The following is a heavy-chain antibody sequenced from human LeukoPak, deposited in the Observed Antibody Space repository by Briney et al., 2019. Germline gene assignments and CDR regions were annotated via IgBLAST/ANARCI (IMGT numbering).Heavy chain of an antibody. CDR2: IYYSGST. Sequence: SETLSLTCTVSGGSISSYYWSWIRQPPGKGLEWIGYIYYSGSTNYNPSLKSRVTISVDTSKNQFSLKLSSVTAADTAVYYCARLNSYGPNYYYGMDVWGQGTMVTVSS. V-gene: IGHV4-59*01. J-gene: IGHJ6*02. CDR1: GGSISSYY. CDR3: ARLNSYGPNYYYGMDV. D-gene: IGHD5-18*01.